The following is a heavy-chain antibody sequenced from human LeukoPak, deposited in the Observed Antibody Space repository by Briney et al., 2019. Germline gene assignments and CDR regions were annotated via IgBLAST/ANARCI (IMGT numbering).Heavy chain of an antibody. CDR1: GFSFNDYS. J-gene: IGHJ4*02. Sequence: GGSLRLSCATSGFSFNDYSMHWVRQAPGKGLEWVSLINPHGGTTYYADSVKGRFTISRDNSKNSLYIQMNSLRTEDTALYYCARDAGGPIGSYSLFLDHWGQGSLVTVSS. D-gene: IGHD2-15*01. CDR2: INPHGGTT. CDR3: ARDAGGPIGSYSLFLDH. V-gene: IGHV3-43*01.